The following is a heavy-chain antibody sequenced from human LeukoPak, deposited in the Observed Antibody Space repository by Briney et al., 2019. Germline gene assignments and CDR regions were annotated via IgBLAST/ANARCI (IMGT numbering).Heavy chain of an antibody. CDR3: ASLIGDYDILTGYYGEDY. D-gene: IGHD3-9*01. CDR1: GFTFSSYW. J-gene: IGHJ4*02. CDR2: IKQDGSEK. Sequence: TGGSLRLSCAASGFTFSSYWMSWVRQAPGKGLEWVANIKQDGSEKYYVDSVKGRFTISRDNAKNSLYLQMNSLRAEDTAVYYCASLIGDYDILTGYYGEDYWGQGTLVTVSS. V-gene: IGHV3-7*01.